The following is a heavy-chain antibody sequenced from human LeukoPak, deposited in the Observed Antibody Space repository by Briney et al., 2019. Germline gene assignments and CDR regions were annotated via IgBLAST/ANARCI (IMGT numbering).Heavy chain of an antibody. Sequence: GGSLRLSCAASGFTFSSYAMSWVRQAPGKGLEWVSAISGSGGSTYYADSVKGRFTISRDNSKNTLYLQMNHLGAEGTAVYYRGKDSGPYVNCTLDLWGQGNLVPVSS. CDR2: ISGSGGST. J-gene: IGHJ4*02. D-gene: IGHD3-10*02. CDR3: GKDSGPYVNCTLDL. V-gene: IGHV3-23*01. CDR1: GFTFSSYA.